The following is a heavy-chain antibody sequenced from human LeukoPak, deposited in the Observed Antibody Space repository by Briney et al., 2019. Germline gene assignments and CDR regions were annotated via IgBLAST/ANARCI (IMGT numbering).Heavy chain of an antibody. D-gene: IGHD3-10*01. CDR2: ISGDGGST. V-gene: IGHV3-43*02. CDR1: RFTFDDYA. J-gene: IGHJ4*02. Sequence: PGGSLRLSCAASRFTFDDYAMHWVRQAPGKGLEWVSLISGDGGSTYYADSVKGRFTISRDNSKNSLYLQMNSLRTEDTALYYFSKDLSAQGVWFHFYHWGQGTLVTVSS. CDR3: SKDLSAQGVWFHFYH.